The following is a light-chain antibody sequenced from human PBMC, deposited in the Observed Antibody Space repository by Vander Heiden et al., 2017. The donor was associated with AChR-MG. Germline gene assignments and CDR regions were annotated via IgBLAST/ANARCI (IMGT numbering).Light chain of an antibody. CDR1: QAITTN. CDR2: AAS. CDR3: QQLNGYPFT. V-gene: IGKV1-9*01. Sequence: IQLTQSPSPLSAAVGAIVTITCRASQAITTNLAWYQQKPGQAPKLLIYAASRLQFGVPPRFRGSGSGTEFALTISSLQPEDSATYYCQQLNGYPFTFGPGTKVEIK. J-gene: IGKJ3*01.